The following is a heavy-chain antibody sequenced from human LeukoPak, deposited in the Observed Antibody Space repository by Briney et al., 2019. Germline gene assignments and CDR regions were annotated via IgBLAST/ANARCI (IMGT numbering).Heavy chain of an antibody. D-gene: IGHD2-2*01. V-gene: IGHV3-30*02. CDR2: IRYDGSNK. CDR3: ADIVVVF. J-gene: IGHJ4*02. Sequence: GGSLRLSCAASGFSFDGYGMRWVRQAPGKGLEWVAFIRYDGSNKYYADSVKGRFTISRDNSKNTLYLQMNSLRAEDTAVYYCADIVVVFWGQGTLVTVSS. CDR1: GFSFDGYG.